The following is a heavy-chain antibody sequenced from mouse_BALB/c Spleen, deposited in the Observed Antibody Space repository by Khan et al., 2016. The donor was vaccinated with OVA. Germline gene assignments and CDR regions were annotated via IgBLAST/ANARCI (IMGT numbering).Heavy chain of an antibody. CDR1: DYSITSGYY. J-gene: IGHJ2*01. D-gene: IGHD2-14*01. CDR3: ASPYRYDGYYFDY. V-gene: IGHV3-6*02. CDR2: ISYDGSN. Sequence: EVQLQESGPGLVKPSQSLSLTCSVTDYSITSGYYWNWIRQFPGNKLEWMGYISYDGSNNYNPSLKNRISITRDTSKNQFFLKLNSVTTEDTATYYCASPYRYDGYYFDYWGQGTTLTVSS.